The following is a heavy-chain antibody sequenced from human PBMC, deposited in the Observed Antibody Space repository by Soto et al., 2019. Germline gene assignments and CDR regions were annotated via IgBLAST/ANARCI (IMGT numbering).Heavy chain of an antibody. D-gene: IGHD3-10*01. CDR1: GGSISSGGYY. CDR2: IYYSGST. J-gene: IGHJ6*03. V-gene: IGHV4-31*03. Sequence: SETLSLTCTVSGGSISSGGYYWSWIRQHPGKGLEWIGYIYYSGSTYYNPSLKSRVTISVDTSKNQFSLKLSSVTAADTAVYYCARSPFGESFYYYYYMDVWGKGTTVTVSS. CDR3: ARSPFGESFYYYYYMDV.